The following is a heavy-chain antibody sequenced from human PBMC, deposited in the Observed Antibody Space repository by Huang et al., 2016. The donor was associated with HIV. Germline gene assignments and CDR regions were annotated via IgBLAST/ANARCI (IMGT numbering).Heavy chain of an antibody. CDR3: ARAPHYGSGSYYY. V-gene: IGHV4-34*01. CDR1: GGSFSGYY. D-gene: IGHD3-10*01. CDR2: STPSGST. J-gene: IGHJ4*02. Sequence: QVQLHQWGAGLLKPSETLSLTCAVYGGSFSGYYWSWRRQPPGKGLEWIGESTPSGSTSYNPSLKSRGTISEETSKNQFSLKLSSVTAADTAVYYCARAPHYGSGSYYYWGQGTLVTVSS.